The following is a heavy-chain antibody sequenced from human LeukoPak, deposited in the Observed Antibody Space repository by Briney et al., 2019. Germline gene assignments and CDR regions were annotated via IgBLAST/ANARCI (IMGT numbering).Heavy chain of an antibody. D-gene: IGHD3-10*01. CDR2: ISGNGGST. Sequence: GGSLRLSCAASGFTFSSYAMTWVRQAPGKGLECVSAISGNGGSTYYADSVKGRFTISRDNSKNTLYLQMNSLRAEDTAVYYCAKAYYYGSGNPGNYFDYWGQGTLVTVSS. CDR3: AKAYYYGSGNPGNYFDY. J-gene: IGHJ4*02. V-gene: IGHV3-23*01. CDR1: GFTFSSYA.